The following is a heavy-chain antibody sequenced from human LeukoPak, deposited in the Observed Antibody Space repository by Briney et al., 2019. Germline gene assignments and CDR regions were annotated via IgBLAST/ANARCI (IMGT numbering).Heavy chain of an antibody. V-gene: IGHV3-23*01. CDR3: AKGLHGGVGYGVDV. J-gene: IGHJ6*02. CDR2: ISGTGGRT. D-gene: IGHD3-16*01. Sequence: GGSLRLSCTASGFTFSNHGITCVRQAPGKGLEWVSSISGTGGRTYSADSVKGRFPISRDNPKNTLYLQMKNLRVEHTAVYYCAKGLHGGVGYGVDVWGQGTTVSVSS. CDR1: GFTFSNHG.